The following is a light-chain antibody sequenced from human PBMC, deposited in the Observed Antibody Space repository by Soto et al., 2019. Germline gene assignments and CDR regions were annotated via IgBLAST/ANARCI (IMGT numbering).Light chain of an antibody. CDR2: DVS. CDR3: CSYAGSYTVV. V-gene: IGLV2-11*01. Sequence: QSALTQPRSVSGSPGQSVTISCTGTSSDVGGYKYVSWYQQHPGKAPKLMLYDVSKRPSGVPDRFSGSKSGNTSSLTISGRQTEDEADYYCCSYAGSYTVVFGGGTKLTVL. CDR1: SSDVGGYKY. J-gene: IGLJ2*01.